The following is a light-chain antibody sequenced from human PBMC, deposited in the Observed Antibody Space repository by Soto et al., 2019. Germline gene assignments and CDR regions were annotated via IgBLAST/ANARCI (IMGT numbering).Light chain of an antibody. Sequence: QPVLTQPASVSGSPGQSITISCTGISSDVGDYKYVSWYQHHPGKAPKLMIYDVNNRPSGVSNRFSGSKSGNTASLTISGLQAEDEANYYCSSYTSSSTLYVVFGGGTKLTVL. CDR3: SSYTSSSTLYVV. V-gene: IGLV2-14*03. CDR1: SSDVGDYKY. CDR2: DVN. J-gene: IGLJ2*01.